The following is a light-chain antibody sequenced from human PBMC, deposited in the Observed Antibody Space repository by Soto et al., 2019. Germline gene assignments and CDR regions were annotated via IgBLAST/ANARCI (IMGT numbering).Light chain of an antibody. J-gene: IGLJ3*02. CDR2: EVS. V-gene: IGLV2-14*01. CDR3: QSYDSSLSGWV. Sequence: QSALTQPASVSGSPGQSITISCTGTSSDIGDYTHVSWYQQHPGKAPKLIIYEVSDRPSGVSNRFSGSKSGNTASLTISGLQTEDEADYYCQSYDSSLSGWVFGGGTKLTVL. CDR1: SSDIGDYTH.